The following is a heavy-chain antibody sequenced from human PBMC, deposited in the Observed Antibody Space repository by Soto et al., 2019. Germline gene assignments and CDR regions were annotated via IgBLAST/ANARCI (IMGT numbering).Heavy chain of an antibody. J-gene: IGHJ5*02. CDR2: IYYSGST. V-gene: IGHV4-59*01. Sequence: PSETLSLTCTVSGGSISSYYWSWTRQPPGKGLEWIGYIYYSGSTNYNPSLKSRVTISVDTSKNQFSLKLSSVTAADTAVYYCARADWGSGWLNWFDPWGQGTLVTVSS. CDR1: GGSISSYY. CDR3: ARADWGSGWLNWFDP. D-gene: IGHD6-19*01.